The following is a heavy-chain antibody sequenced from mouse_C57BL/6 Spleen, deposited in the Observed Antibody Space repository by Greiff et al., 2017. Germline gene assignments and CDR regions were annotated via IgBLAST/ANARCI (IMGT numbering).Heavy chain of an antibody. CDR2: IDPSDSYT. D-gene: IGHD2-4*01. J-gene: IGHJ2*01. CDR1: GYTFTSYW. V-gene: IGHV1-59*01. CDR3: ARGGVYDYDGSDY. Sequence: QVQLQQPGAELVRPGTSVKLSCKASGYTFTSYWMHWVKQRPGQGLEWIGVIDPSDSYTNYNQKFKGKATLTVDTSSSTAYMQLSSLTSEDSAVYYCARGGVYDYDGSDYWGQGTTLTVSS.